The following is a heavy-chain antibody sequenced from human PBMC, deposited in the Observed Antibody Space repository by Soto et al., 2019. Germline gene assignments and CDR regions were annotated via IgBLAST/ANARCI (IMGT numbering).Heavy chain of an antibody. Sequence: QVHLVQSGAEVKKPGSSVKVSCRASGGTFNTYGFNWVRQAPGQGLEWMGGFIPLFGTTTYAQNSQGRVTITADQSTTTAYMEMSGLTSEETAVYFCARGGELAGWMPFDSWGQGTLVTVSS. CDR1: GGTFNTYG. CDR3: ARGGELAGWMPFDS. D-gene: IGHD6-19*01. V-gene: IGHV1-69*01. J-gene: IGHJ4*02. CDR2: FIPLFGTT.